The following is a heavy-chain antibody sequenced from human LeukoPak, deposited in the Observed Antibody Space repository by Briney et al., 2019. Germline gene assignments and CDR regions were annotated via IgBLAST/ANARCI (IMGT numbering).Heavy chain of an antibody. D-gene: IGHD3-22*01. CDR3: ARDRGDYYDSSGYYYWFDP. V-gene: IGHV1-69*13. CDR2: IIPIFGTA. J-gene: IGHJ5*02. CDR1: GGTFSSYA. Sequence: ASVKVSCKASGGTFSSYAISWVRQAPGQGLEWMGGIIPIFGTANYAQKFQGRVTITADESTSTAYMELSSLRSEDTAVYYCARDRGDYYDSSGYYYWFDPWGQGTLVTVSS.